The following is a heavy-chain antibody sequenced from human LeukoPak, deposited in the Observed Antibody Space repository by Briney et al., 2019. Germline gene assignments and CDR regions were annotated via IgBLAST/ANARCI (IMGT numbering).Heavy chain of an antibody. V-gene: IGHV4-59*12. CDR3: ARGRRQLVRSWGY. CDR2: IYHSGST. D-gene: IGHD6-13*01. CDR1: GGSISSYY. Sequence: KPSETLSLTCTVSGGSISSYYWSWIRQPPGKGLEWIGYIYHSGSTKYNPSLKSRVTISVDTSKNQFSLKLTSVTAADTAVYYCARGRRQLVRSWGYWGQGTLVTVSS. J-gene: IGHJ4*02.